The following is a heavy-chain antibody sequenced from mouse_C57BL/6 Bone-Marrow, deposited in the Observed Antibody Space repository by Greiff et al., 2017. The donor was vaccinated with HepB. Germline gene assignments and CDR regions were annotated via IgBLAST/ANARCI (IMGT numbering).Heavy chain of an antibody. CDR1: GYTFTSYW. D-gene: IGHD2-3*01. CDR2: IYPGNSDT. V-gene: IGHV1-5*01. J-gene: IGHJ4*01. Sequence: VHVKQSGTVLARPGASVKMSCKTSGYTFTSYWMHWVKQRPGQGLDWIGAIYPGNSDTSYNQKFKGKAKLTADTSASTAYMELSSLTNEDSAVYYCTRDDGYYVGYYAMDYWGQGTSVTVSS. CDR3: TRDDGYYVGYYAMDY.